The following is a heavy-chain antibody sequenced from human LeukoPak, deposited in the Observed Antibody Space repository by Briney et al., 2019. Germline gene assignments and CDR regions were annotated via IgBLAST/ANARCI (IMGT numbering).Heavy chain of an antibody. CDR3: VRVSQQDNTGYFD. CDR1: GYTFTSNH. Sequence: ASVKVTCKASGYTFTSNHINWVRQATGQGLEWMGWINPKNGGRGYAQNFQGRATLTRNTSISTVYMEVSSLRSEDTAVYYCVRVSQQDNTGYFDWGQGTQVTVSS. J-gene: IGHJ4*02. V-gene: IGHV1-8*03. CDR2: INPKNGGR. D-gene: IGHD3-22*01.